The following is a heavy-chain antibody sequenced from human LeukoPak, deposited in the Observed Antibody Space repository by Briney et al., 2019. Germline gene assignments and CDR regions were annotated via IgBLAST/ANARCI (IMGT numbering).Heavy chain of an antibody. CDR3: ARGPQLRYFDWVLAQRGSYGMDV. D-gene: IGHD3-9*01. Sequence: PGGSLRLSCAASGFTFSSYAMHWVRQAPGKGLEWVAVISYDGSNKYYADSVKGRFTISRDNSKNTLYLQMNSLRAEDTAVYYCARGPQLRYFDWVLAQRGSYGMDVWGQGTTVTVSS. V-gene: IGHV3-30*04. CDR2: ISYDGSNK. J-gene: IGHJ6*02. CDR1: GFTFSSYA.